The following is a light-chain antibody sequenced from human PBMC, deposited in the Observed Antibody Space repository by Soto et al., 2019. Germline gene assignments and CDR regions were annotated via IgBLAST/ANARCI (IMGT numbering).Light chain of an antibody. J-gene: IGLJ2*01. V-gene: IGLV3-21*04. CDR2: YDS. CDR1: NIGSKS. Sequence: SYELTQPPSVSVAPGKTARITCGGNNIGSKSVHWYQQKPGQAPVLVIYYDSDRPSGIPERFSGSNSGNTATLTISRVEAGDEAEYYCQVWDSSSDHYVVFGGGTKLTVL. CDR3: QVWDSSSDHYVV.